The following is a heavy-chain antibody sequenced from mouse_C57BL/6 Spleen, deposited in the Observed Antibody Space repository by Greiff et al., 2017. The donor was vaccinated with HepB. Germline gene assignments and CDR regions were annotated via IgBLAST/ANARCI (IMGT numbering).Heavy chain of an antibody. J-gene: IGHJ3*01. CDR3: ARNDGYYSY. V-gene: IGHV1-55*01. D-gene: IGHD2-3*01. CDR1: GYTFTSYW. CDR2: IYPGSGST. Sequence: QVHVKQPGAELVKPGASVKMSCKASGYTFTSYWITWVKQRPGQGLEWIGDIYPGSGSTNYNEKFKSKATLTVDTSSSTAYMQLSSLTSEDSAVYYCARNDGYYSYWGQGTLVTVSA.